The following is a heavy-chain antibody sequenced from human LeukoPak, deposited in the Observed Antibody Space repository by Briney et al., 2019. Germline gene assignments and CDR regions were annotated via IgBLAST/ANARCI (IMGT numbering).Heavy chain of an antibody. D-gene: IGHD3-10*01. V-gene: IGHV3-23*01. J-gene: IGHJ4*02. Sequence: GGSLRLSCAASGFTFSSYAMSWVRQAPGKGLEWVSAISGSGGSTYYADSVKGRFTISRDNSKNTLYLQMNSLKTEDTAVYYCSRDGDRPGSSNFDYWGQGTLVTVSS. CDR1: GFTFSSYA. CDR2: ISGSGGST. CDR3: SRDGDRPGSSNFDY.